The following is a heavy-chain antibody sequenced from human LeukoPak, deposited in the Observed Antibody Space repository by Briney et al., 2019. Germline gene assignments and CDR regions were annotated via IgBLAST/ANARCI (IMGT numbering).Heavy chain of an antibody. CDR2: INPSGGST. CDR3: ARVPMGIGYSSSWYDY. CDR1: GYTFTSYY. Sequence: ASVKVSCKASGYTFTSYYMHWVRQAPGQGLEWMGIINPSGGSTSYAQKFQGRVTMTRDTSTSTVYMELSSLRSEDTAVYYCARVPMGIGYSSSWYDYWGQGTLVTVSS. J-gene: IGHJ4*02. V-gene: IGHV1-46*01. D-gene: IGHD6-13*01.